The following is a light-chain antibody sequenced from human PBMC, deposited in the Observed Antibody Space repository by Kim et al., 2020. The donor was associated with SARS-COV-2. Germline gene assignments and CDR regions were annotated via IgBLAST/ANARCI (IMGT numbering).Light chain of an antibody. J-gene: IGLJ2*01. Sequence: QSALTQPASVSGSPGQSITISCTGTSSDVGGYNYVSWFQQHPGKAPQLMIFDVSNRPSGVSYRFSGSKSGNTASLTISGLQAEDEADYYCSSHTSTNTVVFGGGTQLTVL. CDR3: SSHTSTNTVV. V-gene: IGLV2-14*03. CDR2: DVS. CDR1: SSDVGGYNY.